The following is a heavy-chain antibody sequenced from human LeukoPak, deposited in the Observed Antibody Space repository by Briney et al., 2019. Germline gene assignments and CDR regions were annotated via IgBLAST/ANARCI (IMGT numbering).Heavy chain of an antibody. CDR1: GFTFSSYS. V-gene: IGHV3-21*01. D-gene: IGHD5-12*01. J-gene: IGHJ5*02. Sequence: TGGSLRLSCAASGFTFSSYSMNWVRQAPGKGLEWVSSISSSSSYIYYADSVKGRFTISRDNAKNSLYLQMNSLRAEDTAVYYCARAGSRGSNWFDPWGQGTLVTVSS. CDR2: ISSSSSYI. CDR3: ARAGSRGSNWFDP.